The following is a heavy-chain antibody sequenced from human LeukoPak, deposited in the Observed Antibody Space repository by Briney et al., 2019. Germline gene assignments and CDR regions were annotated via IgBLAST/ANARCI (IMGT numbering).Heavy chain of an antibody. CDR2: IYYSGSN. Sequence: SQTLSLTCTVSGGSISSGGYYWSWIRQHPGKGLEWIGYIYYSGSNYYNPSLKSRVTISVDTYKNQFSLKLSSVTAAETAVYYCARIHCSSTSCYHPYFDYWGQGTLVTVSS. V-gene: IGHV4-31*03. J-gene: IGHJ4*02. CDR1: GGSISSGGYY. CDR3: ARIHCSSTSCYHPYFDY. D-gene: IGHD2-2*01.